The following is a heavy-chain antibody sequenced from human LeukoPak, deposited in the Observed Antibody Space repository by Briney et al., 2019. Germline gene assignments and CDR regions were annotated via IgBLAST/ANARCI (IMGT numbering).Heavy chain of an antibody. J-gene: IGHJ4*02. CDR1: GFTFSSYG. Sequence: GGSLRLSCAASGFTFSSYGMSWVRQAPGKGLEWVSYIGNSGNPIYYADSVKGRFTISRDNAKQTLYLQMNSLRAEDTAVYYCARARGAGSFWAFGSWGQGTLVTVSS. V-gene: IGHV3-48*03. CDR2: IGNSGNPI. D-gene: IGHD3-10*01. CDR3: ARARGAGSFWAFGS.